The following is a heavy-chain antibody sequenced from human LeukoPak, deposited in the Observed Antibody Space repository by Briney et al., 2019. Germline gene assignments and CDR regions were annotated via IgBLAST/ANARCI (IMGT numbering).Heavy chain of an antibody. CDR3: APYCSSPTCYEVYFDS. CDR1: GFTFSTYS. Sequence: PGGSLRLSCAASGFTFSTYSMNWVRQAPGKGLEWISYISSSGSTMYYADSVKGRFTIPRDNAKNSLYLQVYSLRVEDTAVYYCAPYCSSPTCYEVYFDSWGQGTLVTVSS. D-gene: IGHD2-2*01. CDR2: ISSSGSTM. J-gene: IGHJ4*02. V-gene: IGHV3-48*01.